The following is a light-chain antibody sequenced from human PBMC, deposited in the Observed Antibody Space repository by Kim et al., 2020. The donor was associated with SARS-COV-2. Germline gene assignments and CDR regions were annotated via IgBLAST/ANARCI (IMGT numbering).Light chain of an antibody. J-gene: IGKJ1*01. CDR3: QQYNNWWT. CDR1: QRVSSN. Sequence: PGERATLSCRASQRVSSNLALYQQKPGQAPRHLIYGASTRATGIPARFSGSGSGTEFTLTISSLQSEDFAFYYCQQYNNWWTFGQGTKVDIK. CDR2: GAS. V-gene: IGKV3-15*01.